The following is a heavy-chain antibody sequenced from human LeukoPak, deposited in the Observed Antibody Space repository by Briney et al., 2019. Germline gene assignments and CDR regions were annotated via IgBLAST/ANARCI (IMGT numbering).Heavy chain of an antibody. V-gene: IGHV3-48*03. CDR3: ARELINFDY. J-gene: IGHJ4*02. D-gene: IGHD2-8*01. CDR2: ISSSGSTI. CDR1: GFTFSSYE. Sequence: PGRSLRLSCAAPGFTFSSYEMNWVRQAPGKGLEWVSYISSSGSTIYYADSVKGRFTISRDNAKNSLYLQMNSLRAEDTAVYYCARELINFDYWGQGTLVTVSS.